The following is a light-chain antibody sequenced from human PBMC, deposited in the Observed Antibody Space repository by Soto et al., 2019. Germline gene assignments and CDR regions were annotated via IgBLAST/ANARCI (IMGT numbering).Light chain of an antibody. CDR2: DVN. CDR3: SSYASNRDVL. CDR1: SSDVGNYNY. J-gene: IGLJ2*01. V-gene: IGLV2-14*03. Sequence: QPVLTQPASVSGSPGQSITISCTGTSSDVGNYNYVPWYQQHPGKAPKLLICDVNNRPSGVSNRFSGSKSGNTASLTISGLQAEDEADYYCSSYASNRDVLFGGGTKLTVL.